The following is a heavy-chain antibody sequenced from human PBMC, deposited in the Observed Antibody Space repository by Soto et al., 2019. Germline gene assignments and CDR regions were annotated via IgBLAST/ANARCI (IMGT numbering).Heavy chain of an antibody. V-gene: IGHV1-69*12. J-gene: IGHJ6*02. CDR2: IMPVFPTA. CDR1: GGTFSTSA. Sequence: QVQLVQSGAEVKKPGSSVKVSCKASGGTFSTSAISWVRQAPGQGLEWVGGIMPVFPTADYAKSFQGRVTITADESTSTAYLELTSLRADDTAVYYCARDKDRLQLGGNYYYILDVWGQGTAITVSS. CDR3: ARDKDRLQLGGNYYYILDV. D-gene: IGHD1-1*01.